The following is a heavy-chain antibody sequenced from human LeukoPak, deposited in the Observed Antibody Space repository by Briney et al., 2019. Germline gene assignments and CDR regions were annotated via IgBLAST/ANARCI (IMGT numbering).Heavy chain of an antibody. CDR2: LNPNTGGT. CDR1: GYTFTDYY. V-gene: IGHV1-2*02. Sequence: ASVKVSCKTSGYTFTDYYMHWVRQAPGQGLEWMGWLNPNTGGTNYAQKYRDRVTMTRDTSTSTAYMELTRLTSDDTAVYYCARGKISFDYWGQGTLVTVSS. D-gene: IGHD2/OR15-2a*01. J-gene: IGHJ4*02. CDR3: ARGKISFDY.